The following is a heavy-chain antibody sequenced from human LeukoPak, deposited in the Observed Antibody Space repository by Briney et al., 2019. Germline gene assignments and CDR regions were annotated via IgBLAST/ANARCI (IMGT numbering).Heavy chain of an antibody. CDR2: ISGSGGST. CDR1: GFTFSSYA. J-gene: IGHJ4*02. CDR3: AKDRSIAVASTTAFEY. D-gene: IGHD6-19*01. V-gene: IGHV3-23*01. Sequence: PGGSLRLSWVASGFTFSSYAMSWVRQAPGKGLEWVSGISGSGGSTHYADSVKGRFTISRDNSKTTVYLQVNSLRAEDTALYYCAKDRSIAVASTTAFEYWGQGTLVTVSS.